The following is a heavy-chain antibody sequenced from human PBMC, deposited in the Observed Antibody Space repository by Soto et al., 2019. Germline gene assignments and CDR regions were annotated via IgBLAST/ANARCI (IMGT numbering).Heavy chain of an antibody. J-gene: IGHJ6*02. CDR2: INPSGGST. V-gene: IGHV1-46*01. CDR3: ARDQARYRGSYYPRKYYYYGMDV. CDR1: GYSFTSYY. D-gene: IGHD1-26*01. Sequence: ASGKVSFTASGYSFTSYYMHWVRQAPGQGLEWMGIINPSGGSTSYAQKFQGRVTMTRDTSTSTVYMELSSLRSEDTAVYYCARDQARYRGSYYPRKYYYYGMDVWGQGTTVTVSS.